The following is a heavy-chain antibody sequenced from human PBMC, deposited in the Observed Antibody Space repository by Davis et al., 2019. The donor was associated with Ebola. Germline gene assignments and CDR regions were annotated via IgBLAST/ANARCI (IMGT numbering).Heavy chain of an antibody. CDR3: ARDLPYYCSGGSCYSGLGLFDY. CDR2: ISSSSTNI. J-gene: IGHJ4*02. V-gene: IGHV3-48*04. CDR1: GFRFATYT. Sequence: GESLKISCAASGFRFATYTMNWVRQAPGKGLEWISYISSSSTNIYYADSVKGRFTISRDNAKNSLFLQMSSLRAEDTAVYYCARDLPYYCSGGSCYSGLGLFDYWGQGTLVTVSS. D-gene: IGHD2-15*01.